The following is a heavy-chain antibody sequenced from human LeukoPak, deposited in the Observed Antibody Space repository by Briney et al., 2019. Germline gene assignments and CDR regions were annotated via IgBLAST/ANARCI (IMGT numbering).Heavy chain of an antibody. J-gene: IGHJ4*02. Sequence: GASVKVSCKASGYTFTGYYMHWVRQAPGQGLEWMGIINPSGGSTSYAQKFQGRVTMTRDMSTSTVYMELSSLRSEDTAVYYCARTYSGYDYFDYWGQGTLVTVSS. CDR2: INPSGGST. V-gene: IGHV1-46*01. D-gene: IGHD5-12*01. CDR1: GYTFTGYY. CDR3: ARTYSGYDYFDY.